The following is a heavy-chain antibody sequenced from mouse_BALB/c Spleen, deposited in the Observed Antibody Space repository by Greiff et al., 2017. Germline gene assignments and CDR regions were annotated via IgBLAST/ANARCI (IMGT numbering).Heavy chain of an antibody. CDR2: ISNGGGST. V-gene: IGHV5-12-2*01. Sequence: DVKLVESGGGLVQPGGSLKLSCAASGFTFSSYTMSWVRQTPEKRLEWVAYISNGGGSTYYPDTVKGRFTISRDNAKNTLYLQMSSLKSEDTAMYYCARHGLLLFDYWGQGTTLTVSS. J-gene: IGHJ2*01. D-gene: IGHD1-1*01. CDR1: GFTFSSYT. CDR3: ARHGLLLFDY.